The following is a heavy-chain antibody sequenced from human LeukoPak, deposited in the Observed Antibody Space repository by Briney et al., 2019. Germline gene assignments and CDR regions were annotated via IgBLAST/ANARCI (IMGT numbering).Heavy chain of an antibody. CDR1: GFTFSTYS. D-gene: IGHD3-16*02. J-gene: IGHJ4*02. CDR3: AKERAGYTNPYYFDY. V-gene: IGHV3-23*01. CDR2: ISYSGANT. Sequence: GGSLRLSCAASGFTFSTYSMSCVLQPPGKGLQWFSTISYSGANTYYADSVRGRFTISRDNSKNTLYLHMNSLSAEDTAVYYCAKERAGYTNPYYFDYWGQGTLVTVSS.